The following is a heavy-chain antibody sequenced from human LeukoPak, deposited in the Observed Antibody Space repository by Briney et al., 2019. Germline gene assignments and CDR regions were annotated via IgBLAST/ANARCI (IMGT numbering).Heavy chain of an antibody. CDR2: INPGYGTT. J-gene: IGHJ4*02. CDR1: GYSFTSYY. D-gene: IGHD6-13*01. CDR3: ARATAAAGLPTFDY. V-gene: IGHV1-46*01. Sequence: ASVKVSCKTSGYSFTSYYLHWVRQAPGQGLEWMGIINPGYGTTTYAQKSQGRVTMTRDTSTTTVYMELSSLRSDDTAVFYCARATAAAGLPTFDYWGQGTLVTVSS.